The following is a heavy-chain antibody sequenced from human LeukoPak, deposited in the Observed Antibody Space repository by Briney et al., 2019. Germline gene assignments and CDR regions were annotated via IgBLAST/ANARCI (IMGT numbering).Heavy chain of an antibody. V-gene: IGHV5-51*01. D-gene: IGHD2-21*02. J-gene: IGHJ5*02. CDR2: IYPGDSDT. CDR3: ARLRGDHVKDNWFDP. Sequence: GESLKISCKGSGYSFTSYWIGWVRQMPGKGLGWMGSIYPGDSDTRYSPSFQGQVTISADKSTSTAYLQWSSRKASDTATYYCARLRGDHVKDNWFDPWGQGTLVTVSS. CDR1: GYSFTSYW.